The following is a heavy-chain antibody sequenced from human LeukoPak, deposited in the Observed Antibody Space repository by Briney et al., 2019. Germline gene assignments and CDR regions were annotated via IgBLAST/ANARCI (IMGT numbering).Heavy chain of an antibody. CDR2: IKQDGSEK. J-gene: IGHJ6*03. CDR1: GFTFSSYG. CDR3: ARSTNMDV. V-gene: IGHV3-7*01. D-gene: IGHD1-26*01. Sequence: PGGSLRLSCAASGFTFSSYGMSWVRQAPGKGLEWVANIKQDGSEKYYVDSVKGRFTISRDNAKNSLYLQMNSLRAEDTAVYYCARSTNMDVWGKGTTVTVSS.